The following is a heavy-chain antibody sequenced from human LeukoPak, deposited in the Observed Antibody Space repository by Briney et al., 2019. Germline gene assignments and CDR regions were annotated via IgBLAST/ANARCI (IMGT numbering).Heavy chain of an antibody. CDR3: ARDRSLSYGSVDY. Sequence: ASVKVSCKASGYTFTSYAMNWVRQAPGQGLEWMGWISAYNGNTNYAQKLQDRVTMTTDTSTSTVYMELRSLRSDDTAVYYCARDRSLSYGSVDYWGQGTLVTVSS. CDR1: GYTFTSYA. CDR2: ISAYNGNT. D-gene: IGHD3-10*01. J-gene: IGHJ4*02. V-gene: IGHV1-18*01.